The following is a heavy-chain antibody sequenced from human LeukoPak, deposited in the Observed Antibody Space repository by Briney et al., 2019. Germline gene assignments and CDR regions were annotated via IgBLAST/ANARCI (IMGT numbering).Heavy chain of an antibody. CDR3: ASTRVSGFDI. D-gene: IGHD5/OR15-5a*01. Sequence: PGGSLRLSCAASGFTFSSYSMNWVRQAPGKGLEWVSYISSSSSTIYYADSVKGRFTISRDNAKNSLYLQMNSLRDEDTAVHYCASTRVSGFDIWGQGTMVTVSS. V-gene: IGHV3-48*02. J-gene: IGHJ3*02. CDR2: ISSSSSTI. CDR1: GFTFSSYS.